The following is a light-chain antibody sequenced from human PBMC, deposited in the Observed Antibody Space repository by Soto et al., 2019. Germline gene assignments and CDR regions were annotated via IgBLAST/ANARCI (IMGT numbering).Light chain of an antibody. CDR2: DXS. CDR1: QSITTW. CDR3: QQYKRYTWT. Sequence: IQMTKSPSPLAPSVRDRVTITXRASQSITTWLPWYQQKPGXPPTXXXDDXSSLERGCPSRFSGSGSGTEFTLTSSSLQPEDCASYYCQQYKRYTWTFGQGTKVEIK. V-gene: IGKV1-5*01. J-gene: IGKJ1*01.